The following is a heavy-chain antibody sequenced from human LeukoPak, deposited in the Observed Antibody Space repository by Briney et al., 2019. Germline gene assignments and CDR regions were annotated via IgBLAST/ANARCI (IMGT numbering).Heavy chain of an antibody. D-gene: IGHD3-10*02. V-gene: IGHV3-66*01. Sequence: PGGSLRLSCAASGFTVGSNYMSWVRQAPGRGLEWVSVMYSGGSTYYADSVKGRFTISRDNSKNTLYLQMNSLRAEDTAVYYCAELGITMIGGVWGKGTTVTISS. CDR3: AELGITMIGGV. J-gene: IGHJ6*04. CDR1: GFTVGSNY. CDR2: MYSGGST.